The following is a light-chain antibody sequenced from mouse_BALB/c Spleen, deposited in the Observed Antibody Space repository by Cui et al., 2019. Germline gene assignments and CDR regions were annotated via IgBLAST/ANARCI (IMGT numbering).Light chain of an antibody. V-gene: IGKV4-57*01. J-gene: IGKJ4*01. CDR1: SMGSY. Sequence: QIVLTQSPAIMSASPGEKVSISSSASSMGSYMPWYQQKPGTSPKLWIYSTSNLSSGVPARFSGSGSGTSYSLTISRMEAEDAATYYCQQRSSYPFTFGSGTKLEIK. CDR2: STS. CDR3: QQRSSYPFT.